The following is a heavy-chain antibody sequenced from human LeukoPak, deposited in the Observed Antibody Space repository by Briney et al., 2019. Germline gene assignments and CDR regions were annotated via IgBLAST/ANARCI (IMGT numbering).Heavy chain of an antibody. Sequence: GASVKDSCKASGYTFTGYYMHWVRQAPGQGREWMGWINPNSGGTNYAQKFQGRVTMTMDTSISPTYMDLTRHTSDDTAVYYCATTRGYSYGDGLDVWGQGTTVTVSS. CDR1: GYTFTGYY. CDR3: ATTRGYSYGDGLDV. D-gene: IGHD5-18*01. CDR2: INPNSGGT. J-gene: IGHJ6*02. V-gene: IGHV1-2*02.